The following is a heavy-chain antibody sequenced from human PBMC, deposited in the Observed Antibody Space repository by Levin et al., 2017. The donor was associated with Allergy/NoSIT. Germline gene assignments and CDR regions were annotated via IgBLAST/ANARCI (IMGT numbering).Heavy chain of an antibody. V-gene: IGHV4-31*03. CDR1: GGSISSGGYY. Sequence: SQTLSLTCTVSGGSISSGGYYWSWIRQHPGKGLEWIGYIYYSGSTYYNPSLKSRVTISVDTSKNQFSLKLSSVTAADTAVYYCARAYCSGGSCYPPYYFDYWGQGTLVTVSS. J-gene: IGHJ4*02. CDR3: ARAYCSGGSCYPPYYFDY. D-gene: IGHD2-15*01. CDR2: IYYSGST.